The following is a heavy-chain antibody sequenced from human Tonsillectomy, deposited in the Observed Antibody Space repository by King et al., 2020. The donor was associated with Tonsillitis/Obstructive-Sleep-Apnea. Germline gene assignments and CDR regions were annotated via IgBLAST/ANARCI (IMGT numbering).Heavy chain of an antibody. D-gene: IGHD2-2*01. Sequence: VQLVESGGGLVKPGGSLRLSCAASGFIFSKAWMTWVRQAPGKGLEWVGRIKSKTDGGTNDYAAPGKGRFTIPRNDSKNRLYLQMNSLKIEDTAVYYCITDLVVPGAINALDIWGQGTMVTVSS. CDR1: GFIFSKAW. V-gene: IGHV3-15*07. J-gene: IGHJ3*02. CDR3: ITDLVVPGAINALDI. CDR2: IKSKTDGGTN.